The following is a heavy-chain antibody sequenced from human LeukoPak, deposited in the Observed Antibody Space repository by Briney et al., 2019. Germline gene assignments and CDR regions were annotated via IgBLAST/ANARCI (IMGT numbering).Heavy chain of an antibody. CDR1: EFTFSSHW. V-gene: IGHV3-7*01. CDR2: IKPDGSEK. D-gene: IGHD4-17*01. J-gene: IGHJ4*02. Sequence: GGSLRLSCSASEFTFSSHWMSWVRQAPGKGLEWVAKIKPDGSEKYYVDSVKGRFTISRDNAKNSLYLQMNSLRADDTAVYYCARDEDGDYTPDYWGQGTLVTVSS. CDR3: ARDEDGDYTPDY.